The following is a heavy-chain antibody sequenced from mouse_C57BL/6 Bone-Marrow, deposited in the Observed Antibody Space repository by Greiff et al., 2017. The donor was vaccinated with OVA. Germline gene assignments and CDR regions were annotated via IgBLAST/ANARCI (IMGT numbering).Heavy chain of an antibody. D-gene: IGHD3-3*01. J-gene: IGHJ3*01. CDR3: TTGGPPPWFAY. CDR2: IDPENGDT. CDR1: GFNIKDDY. Sequence: EVKLQQSGAELVRPGASVKLSCTASGFNIKDDYMHWVKQRPEQGLEWIGWIDPENGDTEYASKFQGKATITADTSSNPAYLQLSSLTSEDTAVYYCTTGGPPPWFAYWGQGTLVTVSA. V-gene: IGHV14-4*01.